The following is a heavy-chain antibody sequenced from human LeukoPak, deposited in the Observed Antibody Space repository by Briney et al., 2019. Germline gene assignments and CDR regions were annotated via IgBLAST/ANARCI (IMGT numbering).Heavy chain of an antibody. V-gene: IGHV3-7*01. CDR3: ATYVDTVRYDAFDV. Sequence: GGSLRLSCEVSGFSFSSYWMTWVRQAPGKGLEWVANINQHGSETYYVDSVKGRFIISRDNARNTLFLQMNSLRTEDAAVYYCATYVDTVRYDAFDVWGQGTMVTVSS. J-gene: IGHJ3*01. CDR1: GFSFSSYW. CDR2: INQHGSET. D-gene: IGHD5-18*01.